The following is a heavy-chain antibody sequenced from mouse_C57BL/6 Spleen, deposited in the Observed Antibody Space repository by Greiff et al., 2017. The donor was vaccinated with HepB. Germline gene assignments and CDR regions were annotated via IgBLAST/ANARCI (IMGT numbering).Heavy chain of an antibody. D-gene: IGHD1-1*01. V-gene: IGHV1-54*01. CDR2: INPGSGGT. Sequence: QVQLQQSGAELVRPGTSVKVSCKASGYSFTNYLIEWVKQRPGQGLEWIGVINPGSGGTNYNEKFKGKATLTADKSSSTAYMQLSSLTSEDSAVYFCARSYYGISHWYFDVWGTGTTVTVSS. J-gene: IGHJ1*03. CDR3: ARSYYGISHWYFDV. CDR1: GYSFTNYL.